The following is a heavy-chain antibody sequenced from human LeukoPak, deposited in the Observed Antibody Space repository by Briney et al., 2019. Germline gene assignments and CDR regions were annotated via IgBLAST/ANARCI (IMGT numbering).Heavy chain of an antibody. V-gene: IGHV4-34*01. J-gene: IGHJ6*03. CDR1: GGSFSGYY. CDR2: INHSGST. D-gene: IGHD2-15*01. CDR3: ARGPHYCSGGSCYSSHSDYYYMDV. Sequence: SETLSLTCAVYGGSFSGYYWSWIRQPPGKGLEWIGEINHSGSTNYNPSLKSRVTISVDTSKNQFSLKLSSVTAADTAVYYCARGPHYCSGGSCYSSHSDYYYMDVWGKGTTVTVSS.